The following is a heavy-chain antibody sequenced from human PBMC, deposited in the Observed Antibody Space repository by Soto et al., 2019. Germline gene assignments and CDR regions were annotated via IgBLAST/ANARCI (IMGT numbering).Heavy chain of an antibody. Sequence: QVQLQESGPGLVKPSQTLSLTCTVSGGSISSGGYYWSWIRQHPGKGLEWIGYIYYSGSTYYNPSLKSRVTISVDTSKNQFSLKLSSVTAADTAVYYCARDLRPDYGDYVGAVRFDYWGQGTLVTVSS. J-gene: IGHJ4*02. D-gene: IGHD4-17*01. CDR2: IYYSGST. CDR1: GGSISSGGYY. CDR3: ARDLRPDYGDYVGAVRFDY. V-gene: IGHV4-31*03.